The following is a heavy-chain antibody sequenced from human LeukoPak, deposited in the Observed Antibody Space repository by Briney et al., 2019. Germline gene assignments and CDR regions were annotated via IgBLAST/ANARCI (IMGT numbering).Heavy chain of an antibody. CDR2: IKQDGSEK. J-gene: IGHJ4*02. D-gene: IGHD2-21*02. CDR1: GFTFSNYW. V-gene: IGHV3-7*01. Sequence: GGSLRLSCAASGFTFSNYWMSWVRQAPGKGLDWVANIKQDGSEKYYVDSVKGRFTISRDNAKNSLYLQMNSLRAEDTAVYYCARTSLAYCGGDCYGLFDYWGQGTLVTVSS. CDR3: ARTSLAYCGGDCYGLFDY.